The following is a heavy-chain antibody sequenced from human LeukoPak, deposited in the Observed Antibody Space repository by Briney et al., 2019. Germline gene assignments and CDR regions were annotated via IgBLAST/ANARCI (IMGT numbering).Heavy chain of an antibody. J-gene: IGHJ4*02. V-gene: IGHV4-59*01. CDR2: IYYSGST. CDR1: GGSISSYY. D-gene: IGHD3-22*01. Sequence: PSETLSLTCTVSGGSISSYYWSWIRQPPGKGLEWIGYIYYSGSTNYNPSLKSRVTISVDTSKNQFSLKLSSVTAADTAVYYCARSNQEHYYDSSGPTYWGQGTLVTVSS. CDR3: ARSNQEHYYDSSGPTY.